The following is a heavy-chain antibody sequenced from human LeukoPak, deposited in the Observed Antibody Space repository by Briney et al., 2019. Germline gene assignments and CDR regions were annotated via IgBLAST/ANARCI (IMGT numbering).Heavy chain of an antibody. V-gene: IGHV3-21*01. Sequence: PGGSLRLSCAASGFTFSSYSMNWVRQAPGKGLEWVSSISSSSSYIYYADSVKGRFTISRDNAKNSLYLQMNSLRAEDTAVYYCARDLSNYDSSVIGVGYWGQETLVTVSS. CDR3: ARDLSNYDSSVIGVGY. CDR1: GFTFSSYS. D-gene: IGHD3-22*01. J-gene: IGHJ4*02. CDR2: ISSSSSYI.